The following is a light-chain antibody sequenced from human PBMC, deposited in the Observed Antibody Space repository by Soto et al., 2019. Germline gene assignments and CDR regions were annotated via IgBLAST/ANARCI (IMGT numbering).Light chain of an antibody. J-gene: IGLJ1*01. CDR3: QTWGTGINYV. CDR2: VNSDGSH. Sequence: QAVLNQSPSASASPVATGQLTCTQSSGHSSYAIAWHQQQPEKGPRYLMKVNSDGSHTKGDGIPDRFSGSSSGAERYLIISSLQSEDEADYYCQTWGTGINYVFGTGTKVTVL. CDR1: SGHSSYA. V-gene: IGLV4-69*01.